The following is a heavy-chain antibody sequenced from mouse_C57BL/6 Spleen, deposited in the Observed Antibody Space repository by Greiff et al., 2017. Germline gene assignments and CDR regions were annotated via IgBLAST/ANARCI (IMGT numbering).Heavy chain of an antibody. J-gene: IGHJ4*01. Sequence: EVKLVESGGGLVQPGGSLKLSCAASGFTFSDYGMAWVRQAPRKGPEWVAFISNLAYSIYYADTVTGRFTISRENAKNTLYLEMSSLRSEDTAMYYCARHPRDAMDYWGQGTSVTVSS. D-gene: IGHD3-1*01. CDR2: ISNLAYSI. V-gene: IGHV5-15*01. CDR1: GFTFSDYG. CDR3: ARHPRDAMDY.